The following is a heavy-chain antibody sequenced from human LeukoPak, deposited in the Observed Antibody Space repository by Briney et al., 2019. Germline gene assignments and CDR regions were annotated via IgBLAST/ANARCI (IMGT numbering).Heavy chain of an antibody. CDR3: ARGYCSGGSCYSYYYYNYMDV. V-gene: IGHV4-39*07. D-gene: IGHD2-15*01. CDR2: IHYSGST. CDR1: GGSISSSSYY. J-gene: IGHJ6*03. Sequence: SETLSLTCTVSGGSISSSSYYWGWIRQPPGKGLEWIGSIHYSGSTNYNPSLKSRVTISVDTSKNQFSLKLSSVTAADTAVYCCARGYCSGGSCYSYYYYNYMDVWGKGTTVTVSS.